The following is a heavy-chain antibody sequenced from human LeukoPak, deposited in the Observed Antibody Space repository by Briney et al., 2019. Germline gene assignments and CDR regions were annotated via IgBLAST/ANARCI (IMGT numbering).Heavy chain of an antibody. CDR3: AKDQRWESHHYLDS. D-gene: IGHD1-26*01. CDR2: ISASGGST. J-gene: IGHJ4*02. V-gene: IGHV3-23*01. CDR1: GFTFSSYG. Sequence: GGSLRLSCAASGFTFSSYGMHWVRQVPGKGLEWVSGISASGGSTSYADSVRGRFTISRDNSKNTLHVQMNSLRDEDTAVYYCAKDQRWESHHYLDSWGQGTLVTVSS.